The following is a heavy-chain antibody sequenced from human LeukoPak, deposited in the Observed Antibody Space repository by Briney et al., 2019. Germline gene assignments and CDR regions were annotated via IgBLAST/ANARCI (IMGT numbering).Heavy chain of an antibody. CDR2: ISHSGST. CDR1: GYSISSTYY. Sequence: SETLSCTCTVSGYSISSTYYGAWIRQPPGKGLEWIATISHSGSTYYTPSLEGRLTISLDTSRNHFSLRLSSVTAADTAVYYCARVNAPVATFDYWGMGTLVAVSS. D-gene: IGHD1-1*01. CDR3: ARVNAPVATFDY. V-gene: IGHV4-38-2*02. J-gene: IGHJ4*02.